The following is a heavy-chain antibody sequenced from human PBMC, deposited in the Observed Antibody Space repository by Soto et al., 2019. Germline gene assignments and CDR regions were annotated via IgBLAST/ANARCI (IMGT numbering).Heavy chain of an antibody. J-gene: IGHJ2*01. CDR1: GYTFTDCS. V-gene: IGHV1-3*04. CDR3: ARATWRATVSYWYFDV. Sequence: QVQLVQSGAEVKKPGASVKVSCTASGYTFTDCSIHWVRQAPGQGLEWMGWINTGHGNTQYSLKFQDRVTITRESSENTAYMELSSLTSEDTAVYYCARATWRATVSYWYFDVWGRGTLVTVSS. CDR2: INTGHGNT. D-gene: IGHD2-21*02.